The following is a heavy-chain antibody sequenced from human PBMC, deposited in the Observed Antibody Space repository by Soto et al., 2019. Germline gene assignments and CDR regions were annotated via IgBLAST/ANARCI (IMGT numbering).Heavy chain of an antibody. V-gene: IGHV6-1*01. Sequence: QVPLQQSGPGLVKPSQTLSLTCAISGDSVSSNSAAWNWIRQSPSRGLEWLGRTYYRSKWYNDYAVSVKSRITINPDKSKNQFSLQLNSVTPEDTAVYYCARAPLVDTAMATDYWGQGTLVTVSS. J-gene: IGHJ4*02. CDR1: GDSVSSNSAA. CDR2: TYYRSKWYN. D-gene: IGHD5-18*01. CDR3: ARAPLVDTAMATDY.